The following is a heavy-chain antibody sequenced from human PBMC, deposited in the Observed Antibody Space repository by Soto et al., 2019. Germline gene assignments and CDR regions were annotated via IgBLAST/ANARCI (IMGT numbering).Heavy chain of an antibody. D-gene: IGHD1-26*01. Sequence: QVQLVESGGGLVKPGGSLRLSCAASGFTFSDYYMNWIRQAPGKGLEWVSYISSGSTYITYADSVKGRFTISRDNAKNSLYLQMNSLRAEDTAVYYCARDHGGGSYFLGYWGQGTLVTVSS. V-gene: IGHV3-11*05. CDR3: ARDHGGGSYFLGY. J-gene: IGHJ4*02. CDR1: GFTFSDYY. CDR2: ISSGSTYI.